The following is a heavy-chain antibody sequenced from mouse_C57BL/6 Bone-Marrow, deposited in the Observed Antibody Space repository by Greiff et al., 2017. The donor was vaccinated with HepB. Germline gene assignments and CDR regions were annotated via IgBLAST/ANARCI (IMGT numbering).Heavy chain of an antibody. D-gene: IGHD4-1*01. CDR3: TRGWDGGEYWYFDV. V-gene: IGHV5-9-1*02. CDR1: GFTFSSYA. Sequence: EVKLMESGEGLVKPGGSLKLSCAASGFTFSSYAMSWVRQTPEKRLEWVAYISSGGDYIYYADTVKGRFTISRDNARNTLYLQMSSLKSEDTAMYYCTRGWDGGEYWYFDVWGTGTTVTVSS. CDR2: ISSGGDYI. J-gene: IGHJ1*03.